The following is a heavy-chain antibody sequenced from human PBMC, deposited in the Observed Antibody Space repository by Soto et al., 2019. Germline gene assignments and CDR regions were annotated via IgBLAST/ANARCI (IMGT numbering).Heavy chain of an antibody. J-gene: IGHJ4*02. CDR1: GGAFSSYA. V-gene: IGHV1-69*13. D-gene: IGHD3-22*01. CDR2: IIPIFGTA. CDR3: ARDHVPYYYDSSGYYATYYFDY. Sequence: GXSVKVSCKASGGAFSSYAISWVRQAPGQGLEWMGGIIPIFGTANYAQKFQDRVTITADESTSTAYMELSSLRSEDTAVYFCARDHVPYYYDSSGYYATYYFDYWGQGTLVTVSS.